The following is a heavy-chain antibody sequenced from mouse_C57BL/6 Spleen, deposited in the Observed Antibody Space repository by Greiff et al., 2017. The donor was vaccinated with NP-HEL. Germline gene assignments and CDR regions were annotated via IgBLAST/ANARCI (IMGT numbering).Heavy chain of an antibody. J-gene: IGHJ3*01. V-gene: IGHV1-63*01. CDR1: GYTFTNYW. Sequence: VQLVESGAELVRPGTSVKMSCKASGYTFTNYWIGWAKQRPGHGLEWIGDIYPGGGYTNYNEKFKGKATLTADKSSSTAYMQFSSLTSEDSAIYYCARKTQTWFAYWGQGTLVTVSA. CDR3: ARKTQTWFAY. CDR2: IYPGGGYT.